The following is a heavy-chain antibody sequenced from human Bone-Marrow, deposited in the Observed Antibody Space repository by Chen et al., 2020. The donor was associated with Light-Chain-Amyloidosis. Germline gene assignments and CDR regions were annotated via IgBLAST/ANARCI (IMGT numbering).Heavy chain of an antibody. J-gene: IGHJ6*04. CDR3: ARGRQTFGV. Sequence: QVQLQESGPGLVTPSETLSLTCTVPGGSISSYYWSWIRQPPGKGLEWIGYIYYSGSTNYNPSLKSRVTISVDTSKNQFSLKLSSVTAADTAVYYCARGRQTFGVWGKGTTVTVSS. D-gene: IGHD3-10*01. CDR1: GGSISSYY. V-gene: IGHV4-59*01. CDR2: IYYSGST.